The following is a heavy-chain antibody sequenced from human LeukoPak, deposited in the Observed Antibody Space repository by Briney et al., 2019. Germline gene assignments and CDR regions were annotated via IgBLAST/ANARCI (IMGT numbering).Heavy chain of an antibody. CDR1: GFTFSSYA. CDR2: ISSSSSYI. J-gene: IGHJ4*02. D-gene: IGHD6-19*01. V-gene: IGHV3-21*01. Sequence: GGSLRLSCAASGFTFSSYAMSWVRQAPGKGLEWASSISSSSSYIYYADSVKGRFTISRDNAKNSLYLQMNSLRAEDTAVYYCARAGGAVAGTGRFDYWGQGTLVTVSS. CDR3: ARAGGAVAGTGRFDY.